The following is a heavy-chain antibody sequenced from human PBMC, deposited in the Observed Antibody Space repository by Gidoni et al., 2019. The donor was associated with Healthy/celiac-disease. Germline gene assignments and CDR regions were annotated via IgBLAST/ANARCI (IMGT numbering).Heavy chain of an antibody. D-gene: IGHD2-15*01. CDR3: AREICSGGSCYSDDYYYGMDV. V-gene: IGHV4-31*03. CDR1: GGSISSGGYY. J-gene: IGHJ6*02. Sequence: QVQLQESGPGLVKPSQTLSITCTVSGGSISSGGYYWSWIRQHPGKGLEWIGYIYYSGSTYYNPSLKSRVTISVDTSKNQFSLKLSSVTAADTAVYYCAREICSGGSCYSDDYYYGMDVWGQGTTVTVSS. CDR2: IYYSGST.